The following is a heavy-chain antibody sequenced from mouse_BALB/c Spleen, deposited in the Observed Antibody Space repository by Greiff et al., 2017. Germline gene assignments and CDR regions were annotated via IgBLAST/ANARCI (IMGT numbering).Heavy chain of an antibody. D-gene: IGHD2-1*01. CDR2: ISYDGSN. J-gene: IGHJ1*01. CDR1: GYSITSGYY. V-gene: IGHV3-6*02. Sequence: EVQLQESGPGLVKPSQSLSLTCSVTGYSITSGYYWNWIRQFPGNKLEWMGYISYDGSNNYNPSLKNRISITRDTSKNQFFLKLNSVTTEDTATYYCARGGDGNYVYWYFDVWGAGTTVTVSS. CDR3: ARGGDGNYVYWYFDV.